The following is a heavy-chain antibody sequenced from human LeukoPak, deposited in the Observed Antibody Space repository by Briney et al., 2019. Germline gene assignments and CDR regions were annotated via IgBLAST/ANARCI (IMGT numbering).Heavy chain of an antibody. CDR1: GFTFSSYG. Sequence: AGRSLRLSCAASGFTFSSYGMHWVRQAPGKGLEWVAVISYDGSNKYYADSVKGRFTISRDNSKNTLYLQMNSLRAEDTAVYYCAKRVVSSSNWYYLDNWGQGTLVTVSS. CDR3: AKRVVSSSNWYYLDN. CDR2: ISYDGSNK. J-gene: IGHJ4*02. D-gene: IGHD6-13*01. V-gene: IGHV3-30*18.